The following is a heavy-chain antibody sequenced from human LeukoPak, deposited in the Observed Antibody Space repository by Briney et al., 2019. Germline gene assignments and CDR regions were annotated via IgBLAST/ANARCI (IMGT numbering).Heavy chain of an antibody. CDR1: GYTFTSYD. CDR3: ARGWGDILETGSDFDY. V-gene: IGHV1-8*01. J-gene: IGHJ4*02. CDR2: MNPNSGNT. Sequence: GASVKVSCKASGYTFTSYDINWVRQATGQGLEWMGWMNPNSGNTGYAQKFRGRVTMTRNTSISTAYMELSSLRSEDTAVYYCARGWGDILETGSDFDYWGQGTLVTVSS. D-gene: IGHD3-9*01.